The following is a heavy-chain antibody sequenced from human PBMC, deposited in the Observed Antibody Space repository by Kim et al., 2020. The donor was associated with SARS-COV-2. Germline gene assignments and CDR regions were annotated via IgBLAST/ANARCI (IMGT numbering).Heavy chain of an antibody. CDR3: VKLFSIRLYKGFDP. CDR1: GFTFRSYA. Sequence: GGSLRLSCAASGFTFRSYAISWVRQAPGKGLEWVAVISDNGGGTYFAYSVTGRFTISRDSYKNTLYLQLKSLRAKDTAIYYCVKLFSIRLYKGFDPCVQG. V-gene: IGHV3-23*01. J-gene: IGHJ5*02. D-gene: IGHD6-13*01. CDR2: ISDNGGGT.